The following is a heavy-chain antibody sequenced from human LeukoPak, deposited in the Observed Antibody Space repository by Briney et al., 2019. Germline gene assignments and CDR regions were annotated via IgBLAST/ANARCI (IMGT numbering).Heavy chain of an antibody. Sequence: PSETLSLTCTVSGGSISSYYWSWIRQPPGKGLEWIGYIYYSGSTNYNPSLKSRVTISVDTSRNQFSLKLSSVTAADTAVYYCARDGVSFESGDYVSGFDYWGQGTLVTVSS. CDR1: GGSISSYY. D-gene: IGHD4-17*01. V-gene: IGHV4-59*01. CDR2: IYYSGST. CDR3: ARDGVSFESGDYVSGFDY. J-gene: IGHJ4*02.